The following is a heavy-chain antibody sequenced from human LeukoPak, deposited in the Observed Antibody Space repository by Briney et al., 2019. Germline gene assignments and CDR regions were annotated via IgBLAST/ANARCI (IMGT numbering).Heavy chain of an antibody. CDR1: GGSISSYY. CDR2: IYYSGST. J-gene: IGHJ4*02. CDR3: ARGAPPQN. Sequence: SSGTLSLTCAVSGGSISSYYWSWIRQPPGKGLEWIGYIYYSGSTNYNPSLKSRVTISIDTSKKHFSLKLTSVTAADTAVYYCARGAPPQNWGQGTLVTVSS. V-gene: IGHV4-59*12.